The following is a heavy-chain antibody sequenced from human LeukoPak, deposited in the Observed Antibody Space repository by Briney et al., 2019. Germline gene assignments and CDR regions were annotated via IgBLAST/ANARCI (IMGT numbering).Heavy chain of an antibody. Sequence: GGSLRLSCAASGFTFSSYGMHWVRQAPGKGLEWVALIWDDGSNNYYADSVKGRFTISRDNSKNTLYLQMNSLRDEDTAVYYCAKDHSTHYYGSGTYGPRGYSDYWGQGTLVTVSS. J-gene: IGHJ4*02. D-gene: IGHD3-10*01. CDR2: IWDDGSNN. CDR3: AKDHSTHYYGSGTYGPRGYSDY. CDR1: GFTFSSYG. V-gene: IGHV3-33*06.